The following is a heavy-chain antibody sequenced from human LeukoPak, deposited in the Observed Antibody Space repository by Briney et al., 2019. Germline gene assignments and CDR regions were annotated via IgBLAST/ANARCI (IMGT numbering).Heavy chain of an antibody. CDR3: ARDYHGSGSLTTFDY. Sequence: AASVKVSCKASGGTFSSYAISWVRQAPGQGLEWMGIINPRGGSTTSAQKFQGRVTLTRDTSTTTVYMELSSLRSEDTAVYYCARDYHGSGSLTTFDYWGQGTLVTVSS. V-gene: IGHV1-46*01. CDR1: GGTFSSYA. D-gene: IGHD3-10*01. J-gene: IGHJ4*02. CDR2: INPRGGST.